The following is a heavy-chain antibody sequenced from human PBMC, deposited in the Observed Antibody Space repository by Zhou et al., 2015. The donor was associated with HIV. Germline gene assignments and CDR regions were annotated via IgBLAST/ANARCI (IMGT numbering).Heavy chain of an antibody. J-gene: IGHJ4*02. CDR3: ARVQLNSGYCSGGSCYDYFDY. Sequence: QVQLVQSGAEVKKPGSSVKVSCKASGGTFSSYAISWVRQAPGQGLEWMGGIIPIFGTANYAQKFQGRVTITADESTSTAYMELSSLRSEDTAVYYCARVQLNSGYCSGGSCYDYFDYWGQGTLVTVSS. CDR2: IIPIFGTA. CDR1: GGTFSSYA. D-gene: IGHD2-15*01. V-gene: IGHV1-69*12.